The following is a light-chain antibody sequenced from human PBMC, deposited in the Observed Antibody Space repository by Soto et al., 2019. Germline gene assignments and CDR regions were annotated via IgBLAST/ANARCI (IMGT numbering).Light chain of an antibody. CDR1: QSVRSSS. CDR2: GAS. J-gene: IGKJ1*01. Sequence: EIVLTQSPGTLSLSPGERASLSCRASQSVRSSSLAWYQQKPGQPPRLLNYGASSRATGIPDRFSGSGSGTDFTLTISRLEPEDFAVYFCQQYGDSPDTDRWTFGPGTKVEIK. CDR3: QQYGDSPDTDRWT. V-gene: IGKV3-20*01.